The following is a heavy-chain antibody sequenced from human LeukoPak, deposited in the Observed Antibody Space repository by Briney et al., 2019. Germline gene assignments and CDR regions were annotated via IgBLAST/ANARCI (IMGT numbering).Heavy chain of an antibody. J-gene: IGHJ4*02. D-gene: IGHD1-26*01. CDR1: GYTFTSYY. V-gene: IGHV1-46*01. Sequence: GASVKVSCKASGYTFTSYYMHWVRQAPRQGLEWMGIINPSGGSTSYAQKFQGRVAMTRGMSTSTVYMELSTLRSEDTAIYYCARAIVGPTIDYWGQGTLVTVSS. CDR3: ARAIVGPTIDY. CDR2: INPSGGST.